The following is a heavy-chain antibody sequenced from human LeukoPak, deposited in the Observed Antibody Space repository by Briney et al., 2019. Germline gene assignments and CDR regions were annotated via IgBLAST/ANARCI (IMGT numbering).Heavy chain of an antibody. D-gene: IGHD3-22*01. CDR1: GYTFTGYY. V-gene: IGHV1-2*02. J-gene: IGHJ4*02. CDR3: ARDPYDSSSYYYSYFDY. Sequence: ASVKVSCKASGYTFTGYYMHWVRQAPGQGLEWMGWINPNSGGTNYAQKFQGRVTMTRDTSISTAYMELSRLRSDDTAVYYCARDPYDSSSYYYSYFDYRGQGTLVTVSS. CDR2: INPNSGGT.